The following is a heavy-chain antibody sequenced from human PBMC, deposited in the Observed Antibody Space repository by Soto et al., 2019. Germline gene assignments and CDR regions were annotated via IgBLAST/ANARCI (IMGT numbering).Heavy chain of an antibody. Sequence: GGSLRLSCAASGFTFSSYSMNWVRQAPGKGLEWVSYISSSSSTIYYADSVKGRFTISRDNAENSPYLQMNSLRAEDTAVYYYARGRRGGRDVFDLGGKGTMVPVSS. CDR2: ISSSSSTI. J-gene: IGHJ3*01. D-gene: IGHD1-26*01. V-gene: IGHV3-48*01. CDR3: ARGRRGGRDVFDL. CDR1: GFTFSSYS.